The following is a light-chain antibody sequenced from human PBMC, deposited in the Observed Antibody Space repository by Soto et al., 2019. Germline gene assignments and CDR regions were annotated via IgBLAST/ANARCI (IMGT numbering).Light chain of an antibody. CDR3: GAWDGSLSGYV. CDR2: ENN. CDR1: SSNIGNNF. V-gene: IGLV1-51*02. Sequence: QSVLTQPPSVSAAPGQMVTISCSRSSSNIGNNFVSWFQQLPGTAPRLLIYENNKRPSGVPDRFSGSKSGTSATLGITGLQTGDEADYYCGAWDGSLSGYVFGTGTKVTVL. J-gene: IGLJ1*01.